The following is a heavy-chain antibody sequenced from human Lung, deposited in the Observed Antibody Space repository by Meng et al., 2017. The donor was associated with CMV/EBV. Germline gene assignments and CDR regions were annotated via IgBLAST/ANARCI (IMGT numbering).Heavy chain of an antibody. CDR3: VKGGTQDLDY. J-gene: IGHJ4*02. CDR2: IKQDGSEK. CDR1: GFTFSRYW. D-gene: IGHD1-26*01. V-gene: IGHV3-7*01. Sequence: GGSLRLSCAASGFTFSRYWMGWVHQVPGKGLEWVTNIKQDGSEKYYVDSVKGRFTIARDNAKNSLYLQMNSLRADDAAVYYCVKGGTQDLDYWGQGTLVTVSS.